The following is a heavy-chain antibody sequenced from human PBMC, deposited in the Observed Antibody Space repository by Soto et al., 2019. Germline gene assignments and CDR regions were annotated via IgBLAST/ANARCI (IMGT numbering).Heavy chain of an antibody. D-gene: IGHD6-19*01. CDR3: ARSGAGSGWL. V-gene: IGHV4-61*08. Sequence: QVQLQESGPGMVKSSETLSLTCTVSGDSVGSLGYYWSWNWQPPGKALEWIAYVSYSGSTSYNPSLASRVTISRDTSRNQFSLKLTSVTAADTAVYYCARSGAGSGWLGGQGTLVTVSS. CDR1: GDSVGSLGYY. J-gene: IGHJ4*02. CDR2: VSYSGST.